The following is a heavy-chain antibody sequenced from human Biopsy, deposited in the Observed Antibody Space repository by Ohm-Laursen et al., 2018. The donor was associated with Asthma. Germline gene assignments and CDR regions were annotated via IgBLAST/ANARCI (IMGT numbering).Heavy chain of an antibody. Sequence: SVKVSCKASGYTFTSYYIHWVRQAPGQGLEWMGIINPSGGSTSYPQKFQGRVTMTRDTSTSTVYMELSSLSSEDTAVYYCARAFVESAAFDYWGQGTLVTVSS. CDR2: INPSGGST. CDR1: GYTFTSYY. D-gene: IGHD2/OR15-2a*01. J-gene: IGHJ4*02. V-gene: IGHV1-46*01. CDR3: ARAFVESAAFDY.